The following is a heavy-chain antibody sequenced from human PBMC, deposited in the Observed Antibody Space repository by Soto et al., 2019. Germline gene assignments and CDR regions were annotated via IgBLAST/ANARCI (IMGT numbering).Heavy chain of an antibody. CDR2: IAYRGDT. V-gene: IGHV4-31*11. J-gene: IGHJ5*02. CDR3: EREGERSAIGP. CDR1: GGSIMSASSY. D-gene: IGHD2-21*01. Sequence: PSETLSLTCAVSGGSIMSASSYWFWIRKHQGKGLEWIGYIAYRGDTYYNPSLRSRVTIEEDKEENKFARTLKSVTAADTAVYFCEREGERSAIGPWGQGTEVTV.